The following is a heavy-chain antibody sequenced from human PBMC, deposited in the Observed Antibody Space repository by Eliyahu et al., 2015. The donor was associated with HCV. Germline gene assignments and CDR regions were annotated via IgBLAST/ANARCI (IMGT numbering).Heavy chain of an antibody. CDR2: ISTNGGAT. Sequence: EVQLVESGEGLVQPGGSLRLSCAAFGFIFSDYTMHWVRQAPGKGPGYVSAISTNGGATYYADSVKGRFTISRDNSKNTLYLHMGSLRTEDMAVYYCASLDSGYWGQGTLVTVSS. V-gene: IGHV3-64*02. D-gene: IGHD3-3*01. J-gene: IGHJ4*02. CDR1: GFIFSDYT. CDR3: ASLDSGY.